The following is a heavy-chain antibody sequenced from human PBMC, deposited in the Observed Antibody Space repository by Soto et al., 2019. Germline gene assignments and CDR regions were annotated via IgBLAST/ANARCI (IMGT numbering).Heavy chain of an antibody. J-gene: IGHJ5*02. CDR2: IIPSNGNA. D-gene: IGHD6-19*01. CDR1: GGPFSSYA. CDR3: ARSRAVAGRYLNWFDP. V-gene: IGHV1-69*10. Sequence: SVKVSCTASGGPFSSYARSWVRQAPGQRLEWMGWIIPSNGNANYAQKFQDRVTITRDTSASTAYMELSSLRSEDTAVYYCARSRAVAGRYLNWFDPWGQGTLVTVSS.